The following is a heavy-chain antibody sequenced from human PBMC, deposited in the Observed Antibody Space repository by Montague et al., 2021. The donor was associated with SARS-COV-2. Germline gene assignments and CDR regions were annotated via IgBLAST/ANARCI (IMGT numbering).Heavy chain of an antibody. CDR2: ISHNGST. V-gene: IGHV4-34*01. J-gene: IGHJ6*02. CDR3: ARVPYRLLFVPRYYGMDV. CDR1: GGSLSSYY. D-gene: IGHD2-2*01. Sequence: SETLSLTCAVYGGSLSSYYCNWIRQPQAEGLELISEISHNGSTSYNPYLKIKITISVYTDKNQINLKLSLETAADTAVYYYARVPYRLLFVPRYYGMDVWGQGTTVTVSS.